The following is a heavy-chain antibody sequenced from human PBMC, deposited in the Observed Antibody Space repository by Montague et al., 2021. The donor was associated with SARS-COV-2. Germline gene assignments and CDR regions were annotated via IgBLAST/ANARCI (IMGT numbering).Heavy chain of an antibody. Sequence: SETLSLTCAVHGGCLSGSYRRRIRLPPGERLVSFADISHSGSTSYNPSLKSRVTISVDTSKNQFSLKLSSATAADTAVYYCARVPYRLLFVPRYYGMDVWGQGTTVTVSS. CDR3: ARVPYRLLFVPRYYGMDV. D-gene: IGHD2-2*01. V-gene: IGHV4-34*01. J-gene: IGHJ6*02. CDR1: GGCLSGSY. CDR2: ISHSGST.